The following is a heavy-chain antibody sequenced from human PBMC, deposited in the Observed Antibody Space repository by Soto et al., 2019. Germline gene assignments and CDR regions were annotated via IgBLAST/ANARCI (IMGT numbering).Heavy chain of an antibody. CDR3: ARDGRGACVNQKCALPSSCDYKDV. CDR2: IPSSGRT. CDR1: GGSVSSSDSF. D-gene: IGHD1-26*01. Sequence: SETLSLTCTVSGGSVSSSDSFWGWIRQAPGKGLQWIGNIPSSGRTYYTPSLKSRVIMSIDASKNQFFLKLTSVTAADTAIYYCARDGRGACVNQKCALPSSCDYKDVWGKGTSVTVSS. J-gene: IGHJ6*03. V-gene: IGHV4-39*07.